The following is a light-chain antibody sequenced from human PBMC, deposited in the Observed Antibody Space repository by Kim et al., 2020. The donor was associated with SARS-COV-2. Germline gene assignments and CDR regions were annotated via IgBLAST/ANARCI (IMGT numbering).Light chain of an antibody. CDR1: VLTKKY. CDR2: KDS. J-gene: IGLJ3*02. V-gene: IGLV3-27*01. CDR3: YSAANNNLWV. Sequence: SYELTQLSSVSVSPGQTARITCSGDVLTKKYARWFQQKPGQAPVLVIYKDSERPSGIPERFSGSSSGTTVTLTISGAQVDDEADYYCYSAANNNLWVFGGGTQLTVL.